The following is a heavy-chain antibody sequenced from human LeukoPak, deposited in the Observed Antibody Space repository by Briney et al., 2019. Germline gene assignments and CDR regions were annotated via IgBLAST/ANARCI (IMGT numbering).Heavy chain of an antibody. V-gene: IGHV1-2*02. D-gene: IGHD2-2*01. CDR1: GYTFTRYY. Sequence: ASVKVSCKASGYTFTRYYMHWVRQAPGQGLEWMGWINPNSGGTNYAQKFQGRVTMTRDTSISTAYMELSRLRSDDTAVYYCATDIVVVPAAMPASDPWGQGTLVTVSS. CDR2: INPNSGGT. CDR3: ATDIVVVPAAMPASDP. J-gene: IGHJ5*02.